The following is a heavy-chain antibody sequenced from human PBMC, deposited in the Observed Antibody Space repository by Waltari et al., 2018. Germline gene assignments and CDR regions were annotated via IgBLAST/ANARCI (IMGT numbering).Heavy chain of an antibody. Sequence: QVQLVQSGAEVKKPGASVKVSCKASGYTFTGYFIHWVRQAPGQGLEWSGWINPGSGDTNYAQNFQGRVTMTTDTSISTAYMDLTRLRSDETAVYYCARGVGAVAGPYFDYWGQGTLITVSS. CDR3: ARGVGAVAGPYFDY. CDR2: INPGSGDT. J-gene: IGHJ4*02. V-gene: IGHV1-2*02. D-gene: IGHD6-19*01. CDR1: GYTFTGYF.